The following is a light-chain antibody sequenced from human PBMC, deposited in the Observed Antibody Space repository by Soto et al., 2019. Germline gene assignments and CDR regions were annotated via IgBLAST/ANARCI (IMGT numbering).Light chain of an antibody. Sequence: DIQMTQSPSSLSASVGDRVTITCRAIQCIRNDLGWYQQRQGKAPKRLIYAASSLQIGVPSRFSGSGSGTEFTLTISSLQPEDFATYYYLQHNSYPWTFGQGTKVEIK. CDR3: LQHNSYPWT. J-gene: IGKJ1*01. CDR1: QCIRND. V-gene: IGKV1-17*01. CDR2: AAS.